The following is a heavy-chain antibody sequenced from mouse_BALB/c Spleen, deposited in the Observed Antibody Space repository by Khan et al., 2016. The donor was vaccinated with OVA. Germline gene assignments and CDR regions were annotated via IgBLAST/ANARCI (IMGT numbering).Heavy chain of an antibody. CDR1: GFSLTNYG. CDR3: ARQPYYNYYIMDY. D-gene: IGHD2-12*01. V-gene: IGHV2-6-1*01. CDR2: IWSDGST. Sequence: QVQLKESGPGLVAPSQSLSITCTISGFSLTNYGVHWVRQPPGKGLEWLVVIWSDGSTTYNSNLKSRLSISKDNSNSHVFLKMNSLQTEDTAMYYCARQPYYNYYIMDYWGQGTSVTGSS. J-gene: IGHJ4*01.